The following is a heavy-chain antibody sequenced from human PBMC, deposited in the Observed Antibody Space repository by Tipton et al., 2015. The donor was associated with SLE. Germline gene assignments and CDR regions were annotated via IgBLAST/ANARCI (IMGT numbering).Heavy chain of an antibody. CDR3: ARESGYDWGDFDY. D-gene: IGHD5-12*01. V-gene: IGHV4-59*01. CDR1: GGSINTYY. J-gene: IGHJ4*02. CDR2: IYYSGST. Sequence: LRLSCTVSGGSINTYYWSWIRQPPGKGLEWIGYIYYSGSTNYNPSLKSRVTISVDTSKNHFSLKLSSVTAADTAVYYCARESGYDWGDFDYWGQGTLVTVSS.